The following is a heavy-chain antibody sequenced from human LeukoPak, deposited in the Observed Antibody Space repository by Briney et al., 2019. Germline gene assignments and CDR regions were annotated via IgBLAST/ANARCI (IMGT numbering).Heavy chain of an antibody. V-gene: IGHV3-74*01. Sequence: GGSLRLSCAASGFTFSSSWMHWVRQAPGKGLVWVSRINPDESTTTYADSVKGRFTISRDNAKNTLYLQMNSLRAEDTAVYYCARNTRTSFDIWGQGTLVAVSS. J-gene: IGHJ4*02. CDR2: INPDESTT. CDR3: ARNTRTSFDI. CDR1: GFTFSSSW. D-gene: IGHD2-2*01.